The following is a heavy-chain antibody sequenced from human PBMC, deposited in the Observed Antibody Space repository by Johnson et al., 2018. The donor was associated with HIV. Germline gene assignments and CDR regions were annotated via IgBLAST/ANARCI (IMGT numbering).Heavy chain of an antibody. CDR2: ISYDGSNK. D-gene: IGHD6-19*01. CDR1: GFTFSSYA. V-gene: IGHV3-30*04. CDR3: ARDHGWSRGWLFDI. Sequence: QMQLVESGGGVVQPGRSLRLSCAASGFTFSSYAMHWVRQAPGKGLEWVAVISYDGSNKYYADSVKGRFTISRDNSKNTLYLQMNSLRAEDTAVYYCARDHGWSRGWLFDIWGQGTMVTVSS. J-gene: IGHJ3*02.